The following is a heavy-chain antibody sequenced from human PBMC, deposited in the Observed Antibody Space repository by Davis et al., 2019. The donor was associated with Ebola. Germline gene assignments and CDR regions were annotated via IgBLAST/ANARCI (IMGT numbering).Heavy chain of an antibody. J-gene: IGHJ2*01. Sequence: ESLKISCAVYGGSFSGYYWSWIRQPPGKGLEWIGEINHSGSTNYNPSLKSRVTISVDTSKNQFSLKLSSVTAADTAVYYCARGRLRWYRTTLNWYFDLWGRGTLVTVSS. CDR3: ARGRLRWYRTTLNWYFDL. CDR1: GGSFSGYY. CDR2: INHSGST. D-gene: IGHD4-23*01. V-gene: IGHV4-34*01.